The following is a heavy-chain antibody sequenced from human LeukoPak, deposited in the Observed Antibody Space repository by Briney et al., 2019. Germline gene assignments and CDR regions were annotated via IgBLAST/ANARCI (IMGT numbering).Heavy chain of an antibody. V-gene: IGHV4-34*01. Sequence: SETLSLTCAVNGGSFSGYSWSWIRQPPGKGLEWIGEINHSGSTKYNPSLKSRVTISVDTSKKQLSLELSSMTAADTAVYYCARGYCSSTSCYGAAFDIWGQGTMVSVSS. J-gene: IGHJ3*02. CDR1: GGSFSGYS. D-gene: IGHD2-2*01. CDR2: INHSGST. CDR3: ARGYCSSTSCYGAAFDI.